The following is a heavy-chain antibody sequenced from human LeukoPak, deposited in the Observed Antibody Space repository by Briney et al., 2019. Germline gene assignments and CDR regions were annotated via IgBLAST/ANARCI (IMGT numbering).Heavy chain of an antibody. D-gene: IGHD6-19*01. CDR1: GYSISSGYY. Sequence: SETLSLTCAVSGYSISSGYYWGWIRQPPGKGLEWIGSIYHSGSTYYNPSLKSRVTISVDTSKNQFSLKLSSVTAADTAVYYCARVRYSSGWYFDYWGQGTLVTVSS. CDR3: ARVRYSSGWYFDY. J-gene: IGHJ4*02. V-gene: IGHV4-38-2*01. CDR2: IYHSGST.